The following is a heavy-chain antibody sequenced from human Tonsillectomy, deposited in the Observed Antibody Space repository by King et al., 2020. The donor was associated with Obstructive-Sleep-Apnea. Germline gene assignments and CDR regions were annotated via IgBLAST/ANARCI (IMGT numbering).Heavy chain of an antibody. CDR2: ISYDGSTK. D-gene: IGHD2-21*02. Sequence: HVQLVESGGGVVQPGRSLRLSCAASGFTFSSYGMHWVRQAPGKGLEWVAVISYDGSTKYYADSVKGRFTISRDNSKNTLYLQMNSLRAEDTAVYYCAKDGDAFCGGDCYLDYWGQGTLVTVSS. J-gene: IGHJ4*02. CDR1: GFTFSSYG. CDR3: AKDGDAFCGGDCYLDY. V-gene: IGHV3-30*18.